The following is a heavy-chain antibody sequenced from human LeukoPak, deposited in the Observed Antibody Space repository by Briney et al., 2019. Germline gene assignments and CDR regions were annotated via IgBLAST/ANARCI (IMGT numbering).Heavy chain of an antibody. Sequence: ASVNVSCKASGCTFTNYGISGVGQAPGQGGEGMVWISAYNGNTNYAQKLQGRVTMTTDTSTSTAYMELRRLRSDDTAVYYCARESYSSGWFNIWGQGTMVTVSS. J-gene: IGHJ3*02. D-gene: IGHD6-19*01. V-gene: IGHV1-18*01. CDR1: GCTFTNYG. CDR3: ARESYSSGWFNI. CDR2: ISAYNGNT.